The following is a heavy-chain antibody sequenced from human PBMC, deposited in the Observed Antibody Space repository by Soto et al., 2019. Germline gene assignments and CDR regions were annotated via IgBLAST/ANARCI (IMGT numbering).Heavy chain of an antibody. V-gene: IGHV4-59*01. D-gene: IGHD5-18*01. J-gene: IGHJ6*02. CDR2: IYYSGST. CDR3: ARDRVDTAMVKDYYYGMDV. Sequence: SETLSLTCTVSGGSISSYYWSWIRQPPGKGLEWIGYIYYSGSTNYNPSLKSRVTISVDTSKNQFSLKLSSVTAADTAVYYCARDRVDTAMVKDYYYGMDVWGQGTT. CDR1: GGSISSYY.